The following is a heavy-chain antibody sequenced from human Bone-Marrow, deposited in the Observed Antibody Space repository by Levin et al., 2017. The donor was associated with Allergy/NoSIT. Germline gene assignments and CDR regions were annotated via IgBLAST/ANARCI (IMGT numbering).Heavy chain of an antibody. CDR1: GFIFSGSA. CDR2: IRSKADNYAT. CDR3: ARREKPQSVSLGLDV. J-gene: IGHJ6*02. D-gene: IGHD1-26*01. V-gene: IGHV3-73*01. Sequence: GGSLRLSCATSGFIFSGSAIHWVRQASGKGLEWVGRIRSKADNYATGYAASVKGRFTISRDESEKTAYLQMNSLKVEDTAVYYCARREKPQSVSLGLDVWGRGTTVTVSS.